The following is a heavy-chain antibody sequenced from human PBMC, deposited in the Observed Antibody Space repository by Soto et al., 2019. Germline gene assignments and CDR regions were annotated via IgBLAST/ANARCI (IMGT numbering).Heavy chain of an antibody. J-gene: IGHJ4*02. CDR1: GFTFSSYA. V-gene: IGHV3-23*01. CDR2: ISGGGINT. CDR3: ATVGRANYFDN. Sequence: PGGSLSLSCAASGFTFSSYALTWVRQAPGKGLEWVSVISGGGINTLYADSVKGRFTISRDNSKNTLYLQMNSLRADDTAVYYCATVGRANYFDNWGQGTLVTVSS.